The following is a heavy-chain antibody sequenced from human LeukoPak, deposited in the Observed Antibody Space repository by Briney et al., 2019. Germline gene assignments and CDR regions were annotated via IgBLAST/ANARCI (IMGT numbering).Heavy chain of an antibody. CDR1: GGSISNYY. CDR2: LYNSGNT. CDR3: ARAGANGIEAAGSLRY. J-gene: IGHJ4*02. Sequence: PSETLSLTCTVSGGSISNYYWSWIRQPPGKGLEWIGYLYNSGNTNYNPSLKSRVTISVDTSKTQFSLKLSSVTAADTAVYYCARAGANGIEAAGSLRYWGQGTLVTVSS. D-gene: IGHD6-13*01. V-gene: IGHV4-59*01.